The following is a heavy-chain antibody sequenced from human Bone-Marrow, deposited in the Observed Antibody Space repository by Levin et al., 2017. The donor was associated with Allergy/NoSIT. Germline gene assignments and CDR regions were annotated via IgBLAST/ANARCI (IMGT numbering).Heavy chain of an antibody. J-gene: IGHJ6*02. D-gene: IGHD2-2*01. V-gene: IGHV3-30-3*01. CDR2: ISYDGSNK. Sequence: GESLKISCAASGFTFSSYAMHWVRQAPGKGLEWVAVISYDGSNKYYADSVKGRFTISRDNSKNTLYLQMNSLRAEDTAVYYCARDLQDCSSTSCYPLCRCENYYYYGMDVWGQGTTVTVSS. CDR3: ARDLQDCSSTSCYPLCRCENYYYYGMDV. CDR1: GFTFSSYA.